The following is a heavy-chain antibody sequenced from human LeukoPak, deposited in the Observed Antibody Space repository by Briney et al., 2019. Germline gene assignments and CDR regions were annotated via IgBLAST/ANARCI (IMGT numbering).Heavy chain of an antibody. Sequence: GGSLRLSCAASGFTFSSYSMNWVRQAPGKGLEWVSSISSSSSYIYYAASVKGRFAISRDNAKNSLYLQMNSLRAEDTAVYYCARDRGDEGAIAAAVYAFDIWGQGTMVTVSS. J-gene: IGHJ3*02. D-gene: IGHD6-13*01. V-gene: IGHV3-21*01. CDR1: GFTFSSYS. CDR2: ISSSSSYI. CDR3: ARDRGDEGAIAAAVYAFDI.